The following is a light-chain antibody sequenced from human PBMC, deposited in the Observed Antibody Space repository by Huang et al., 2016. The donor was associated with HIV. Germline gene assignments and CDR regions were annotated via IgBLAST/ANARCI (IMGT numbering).Light chain of an antibody. J-gene: IGKJ2*01. CDR2: GAA. Sequence: IVMTQSPATLSVSPGGRVTLSCRASRSVGNNLAWYQQKVGQPPRLLIYGAATRATVIAARFSGSGSGTDFTLTISSLQSEDFAVYYCQQYNDWPPWYTFGQGTKLEIK. V-gene: IGKV3-15*01. CDR1: RSVGNN. CDR3: QQYNDWPPWYT.